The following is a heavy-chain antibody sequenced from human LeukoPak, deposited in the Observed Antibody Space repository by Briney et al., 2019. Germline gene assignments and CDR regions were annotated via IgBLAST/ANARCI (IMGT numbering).Heavy chain of an antibody. Sequence: GGSLRLSCAASGFTFSSYSMNWVRQAPGKGLEWVSSTSSSSSYIYYADSVKGRFTISRDNAKNSLYLQMNSLRAEDTAVYYCARLHTVTSAWFDPWGQGTLVTVSS. CDR1: GFTFSSYS. CDR2: TSSSSSYI. V-gene: IGHV3-21*01. J-gene: IGHJ5*02. CDR3: ARLHTVTSAWFDP. D-gene: IGHD4-17*01.